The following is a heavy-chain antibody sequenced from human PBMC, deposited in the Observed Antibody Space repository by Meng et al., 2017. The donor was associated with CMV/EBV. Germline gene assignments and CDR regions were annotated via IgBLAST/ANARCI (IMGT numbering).Heavy chain of an antibody. V-gene: IGHV6-1*01. J-gene: IGHJ5*02. D-gene: IGHD2-15*01. CDR1: GDSVSSNSAA. CDR2: TYYRSKWYN. CDR3: ARDKGMVELGSWFDP. Sequence: QAKLNESGPGLVKPSPTLSLTCAISGDSVSSNSAAWNWIRQSPSRGLEWLGRTYYRSKWYNDYAVSVKSRITINPDTSKNQFSLQLNSVTPEDTAVYYCARDKGMVELGSWFDPWGQGTLVTVSS.